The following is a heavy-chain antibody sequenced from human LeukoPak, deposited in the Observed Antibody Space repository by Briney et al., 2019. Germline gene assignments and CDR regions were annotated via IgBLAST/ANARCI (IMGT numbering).Heavy chain of an antibody. V-gene: IGHV3-48*01. CDR3: VRTYCSSTSCYWAPGY. D-gene: IGHD2-2*01. Sequence: PGGSLRLSCAASGFTFSSYAMSWVRQAPGKGLEWVSYISSSSSTIYYADSVKGRFTLSRDNAKKSLYLQMNSLRAEDTAVYYCVRTYCSSTSCYWAPGYWGQGTLVTVSS. CDR1: GFTFSSYA. J-gene: IGHJ4*02. CDR2: ISSSSSTI.